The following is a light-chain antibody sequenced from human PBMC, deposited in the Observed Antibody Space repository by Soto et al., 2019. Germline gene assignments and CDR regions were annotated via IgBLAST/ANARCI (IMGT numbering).Light chain of an antibody. V-gene: IGKV3-11*01. J-gene: IGKJ4*01. CDR1: QSVNNY. CDR3: HQRRNWPLT. Sequence: EIVLTQSPATLSLSPGERATLSCRASQSVNNYLAWYQQKPGQAPRLLIYDASSRATDIPARFSGSGSGTDFTITISSLETEDFETYYCHQRRNWPLTFGGGTKVEIK. CDR2: DAS.